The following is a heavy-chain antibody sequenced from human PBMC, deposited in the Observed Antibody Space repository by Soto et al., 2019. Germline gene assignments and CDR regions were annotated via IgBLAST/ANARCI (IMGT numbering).Heavy chain of an antibody. CDR3: ARVVVAGYYFDY. CDR2: SRNKANSYTT. CDR1: GFTFSDYY. V-gene: IGHV3-72*01. Sequence: EVQLVESGGGLVQPGGSLRLSCAASGFTFSDYYMDWVRQAPGEGLEWVGRSRNKANSYTTEYAASVKGRFTISRDESKNSLLLQMNSLKTEDTAVYYCARVVVAGYYFDYWGQGTLVTVSS. J-gene: IGHJ4*02. D-gene: IGHD6-19*01.